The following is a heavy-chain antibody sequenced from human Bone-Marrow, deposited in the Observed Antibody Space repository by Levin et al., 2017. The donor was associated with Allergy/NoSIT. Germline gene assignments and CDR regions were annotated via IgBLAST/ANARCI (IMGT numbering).Heavy chain of an antibody. J-gene: IGHJ5*02. Sequence: ASVKVSCKASGYSFTHYAIHWVRQAPGQRLELMGWINPVNGNTKYSQNFQGRVTITKDTSASTVYVELSSLRSEDTAVYYCAREVIPRGSSRQWLPLDWFDPWGQGTLVTVSS. D-gene: IGHD5-12*01. CDR3: AREVIPRGSSRQWLPLDWFDP. CDR2: INPVNGNT. CDR1: GYSFTHYA. V-gene: IGHV1-3*01.